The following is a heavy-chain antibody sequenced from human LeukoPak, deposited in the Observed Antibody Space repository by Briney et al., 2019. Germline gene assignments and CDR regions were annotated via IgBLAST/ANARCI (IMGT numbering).Heavy chain of an antibody. J-gene: IGHJ2*01. CDR3: AKGVGSVFDL. CDR1: GFTFDDYA. V-gene: IGHV3-9*03. Sequence: SGRSLRLSCAASGFTFDDYAMHWVWQAPGKGLEWVSGISWNSGSIGYADSVKGRFTISRDNAKNSLYLQMNSLRAEDMALYYCAKGVGSVFDLWGRGTLVTVSS. CDR2: ISWNSGSI. D-gene: IGHD1-26*01.